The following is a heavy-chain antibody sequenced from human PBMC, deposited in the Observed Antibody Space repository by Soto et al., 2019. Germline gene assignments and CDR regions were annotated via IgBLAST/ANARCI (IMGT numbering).Heavy chain of an antibody. CDR1: GYTFTSYG. D-gene: IGHD3-10*01. CDR3: ARVLWFGELSHYYYGMDV. Sequence: QVQLVQSGAEVKKPGASVKVSCKASGYTFTSYGISWVLQAPGQGLEWMGWISAYNGNTNYAQKLQGRVTMTTDTSTSTAYMELRSLRSDDTAVYYCARVLWFGELSHYYYGMDVWGQGTTVTVSS. J-gene: IGHJ6*02. CDR2: ISAYNGNT. V-gene: IGHV1-18*01.